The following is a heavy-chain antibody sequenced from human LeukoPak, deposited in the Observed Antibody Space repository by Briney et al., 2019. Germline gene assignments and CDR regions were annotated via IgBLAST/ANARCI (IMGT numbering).Heavy chain of an antibody. CDR3: ARYLPNYDILTGYRWFDP. J-gene: IGHJ5*02. CDR1: GFTFSSYC. V-gene: IGHV3-7*03. Sequence: GGTLRLSCAASGFTFSSYCMSWVRQAPGKGLERVANIKQDGSENYYVDSVNGRFTISTDNAKNSLYLQMNSLRGEDTAVYYCARYLPNYDILTGYRWFDPWGQGTLVTVSS. D-gene: IGHD3-9*01. CDR2: IKQDGSEN.